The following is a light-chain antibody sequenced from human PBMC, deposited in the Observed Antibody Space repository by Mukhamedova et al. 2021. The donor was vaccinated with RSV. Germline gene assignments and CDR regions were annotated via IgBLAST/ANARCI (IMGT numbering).Light chain of an antibody. CDR3: QVWASSSDHVV. V-gene: IGLV3-21*02. Sequence: STWGGNNIGSKSVHWYQQKPGQAPVLVVYDDSDRPSGIPERFSGSNSGNTATLTISRVEAGDEADYYCQVWASSSDHVVFGGGTKLTVL. J-gene: IGLJ2*01. CDR2: DDS. CDR1: NIGSKS.